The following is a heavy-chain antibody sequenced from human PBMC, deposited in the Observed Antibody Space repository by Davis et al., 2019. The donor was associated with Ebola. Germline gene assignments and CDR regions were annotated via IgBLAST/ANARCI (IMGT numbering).Heavy chain of an antibody. V-gene: IGHV1-58*02. J-gene: IGHJ6*02. CDR1: GFTFTSSA. Sequence: SVKVSCKASGFTFTSSAMQWVRQAPGQRLEWIGWIVVGSGNTNYAQKLQGRVTMTTDTSTSTAYMELRSLRSDDTAVYYCARDNGGSSPHYYYYYYGMDVWGQGTTVTVSS. D-gene: IGHD6-6*01. CDR2: IVVGSGNT. CDR3: ARDNGGSSPHYYYYYYGMDV.